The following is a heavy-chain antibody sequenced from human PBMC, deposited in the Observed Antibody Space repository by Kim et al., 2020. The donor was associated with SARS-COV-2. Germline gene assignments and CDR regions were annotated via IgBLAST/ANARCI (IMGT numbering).Heavy chain of an antibody. CDR3: ARWALAFYYYYYYGMDV. Sequence: GGSLRLSCAASGFTFSSYWMSWVRQAPGKGLEWVANIKQDGSEKYYVDSVKGRFTISRDNAKNSLYLQMNSLRAEDTAVYYCARWALAFYYYYYYGMDVWGQGSTLTASS. J-gene: IGHJ6*02. CDR1: GFTFSSYW. CDR2: IKQDGSEK. V-gene: IGHV3-7*03.